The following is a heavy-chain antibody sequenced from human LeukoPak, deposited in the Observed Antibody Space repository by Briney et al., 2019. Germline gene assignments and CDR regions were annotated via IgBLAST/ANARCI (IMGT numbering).Heavy chain of an antibody. J-gene: IGHJ4*02. Sequence: SETLSLICTASGAPISRFYWNWVRQPRGKALEWIGNIYNGVPTFFNPSLKSRVTLSVDTSKTQFSLQLASVTAADTAVYYCVQTTGWPGFDYWGQEILVTVSS. CDR2: IYNGVPT. D-gene: IGHD6-19*01. V-gene: IGHV4-4*09. CDR1: GAPISRFY. CDR3: VQTTGWPGFDY.